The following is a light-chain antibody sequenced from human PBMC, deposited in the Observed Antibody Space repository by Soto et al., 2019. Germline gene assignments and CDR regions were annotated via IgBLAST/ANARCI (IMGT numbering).Light chain of an antibody. J-gene: IGKJ2*01. CDR2: WAS. V-gene: IGKV4-1*01. CDR1: QSVSYSSNNQNY. CDR3: HQYYTTPYT. Sequence: DIVMTQSPDSLAVSLGERATINCKSSQSVSYSSNNQNYLAWYQQKPGQPPKLLISWASTRESVVPDRFRGSGSGTDFTLTISSLQAEDVAVYYCHQYYTTPYTFGPGTKLEI.